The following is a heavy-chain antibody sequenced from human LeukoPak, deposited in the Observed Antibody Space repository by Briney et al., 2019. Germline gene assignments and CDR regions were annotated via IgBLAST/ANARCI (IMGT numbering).Heavy chain of an antibody. CDR2: IYSGGST. Sequence: GSLRLSCAASGFTVSSNYMSWVRQAPGKGLEWVSVIYSGGSTYYADSVKGRFTISRDNSKNTLYLQMNSLRAEDTAVYYCARFRYIGSDLEVFDSWGRGTLVTVSS. V-gene: IGHV3-66*02. D-gene: IGHD5-12*01. CDR1: GFTVSSNY. J-gene: IGHJ4*02. CDR3: ARFRYIGSDLEVFDS.